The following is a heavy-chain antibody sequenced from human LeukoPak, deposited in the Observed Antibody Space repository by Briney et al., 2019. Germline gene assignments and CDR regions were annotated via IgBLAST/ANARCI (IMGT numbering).Heavy chain of an antibody. CDR2: ISPDSGETNT. V-gene: IGHV1-18*01. Sequence: ASVTVSCKASGYTFSTYGITWVRRAPGQGLELMARISPDSGETNTRYAPKFQGKITVRTDTSTTTAFMELWSLTPDDSAVYYCARDPATPTGKWPYSLDYWGQGTLITVSS. CDR3: ARDPATPTGKWPYSLDY. CDR1: GYTFSTYG. J-gene: IGHJ4*02. D-gene: IGHD6-25*01.